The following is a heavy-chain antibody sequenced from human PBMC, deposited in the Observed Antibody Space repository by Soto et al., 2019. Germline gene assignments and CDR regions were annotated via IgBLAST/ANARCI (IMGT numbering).Heavy chain of an antibody. Sequence: PGGSLRLSCAASGFTFSSYAMSWVRQAPGKGLEWVSAISGSGGSTYYADSVKGRFTISRDNSKNTLYLQMNSLRAEDTAVYYCAKASRGIYYYYYGMDVWGQGTTVTVSS. D-gene: IGHD2-2*01. CDR2: ISGSGGST. J-gene: IGHJ6*02. CDR3: AKASRGIYYYYYGMDV. CDR1: GFTFSSYA. V-gene: IGHV3-23*01.